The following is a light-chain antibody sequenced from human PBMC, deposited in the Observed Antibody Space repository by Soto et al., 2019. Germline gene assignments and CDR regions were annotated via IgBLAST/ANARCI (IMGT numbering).Light chain of an antibody. J-gene: IGLJ1*01. V-gene: IGLV5-37*01. CDR1: SDINVGSYN. Sequence: QSVLTQPPSSSASPGGASRLTCTLPSDINVGSYNIYWYQQKPGSPPRYLLYYYSHSDNGQGSGVHSRFSGSKDASPTTGILLLSGLQSEDEADYYCMIWPSNRYVFGTGTKVPV. CDR2: YYSHSDN. CDR3: MIWPSNRYV.